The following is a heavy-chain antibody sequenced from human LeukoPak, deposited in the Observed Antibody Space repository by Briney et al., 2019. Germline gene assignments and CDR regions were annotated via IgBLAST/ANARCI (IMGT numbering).Heavy chain of an antibody. Sequence: GGSLRLSCAASGFTFSTYDLHWVRQGIGKGLEWVAAIGTTGDAYYPGSVKGRFTISRENVKNSFYLQMNSLSAGDTAVYFCARGIATRDYFDYWGQGTLVTVSS. J-gene: IGHJ4*02. CDR3: ARGIATRDYFDY. D-gene: IGHD1-26*01. CDR1: GFTFSTYD. CDR2: IGTTGDA. V-gene: IGHV3-13*04.